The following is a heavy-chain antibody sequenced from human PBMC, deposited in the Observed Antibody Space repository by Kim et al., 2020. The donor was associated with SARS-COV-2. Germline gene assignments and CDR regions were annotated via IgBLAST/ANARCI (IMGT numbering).Heavy chain of an antibody. Sequence: ASVKVSCKASGYTFTSYYMHWVRQAPGQGLEWMGIINPSGGSPSYAQKFQGRVTMTRDTSTSTVYMELSSLRSEDTAVYYCARESFVRITMVRGVNGYGFDYWGQGTLVTVSS. J-gene: IGHJ4*02. CDR1: GYTFTSYY. D-gene: IGHD3-10*01. CDR2: INPSGGSP. V-gene: IGHV1-46*01. CDR3: ARESFVRITMVRGVNGYGFDY.